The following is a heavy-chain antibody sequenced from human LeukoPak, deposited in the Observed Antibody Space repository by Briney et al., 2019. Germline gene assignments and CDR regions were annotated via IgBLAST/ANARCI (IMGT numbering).Heavy chain of an antibody. CDR3: ATLNSGNAPYYCYGMDV. Sequence: ASVKVSCKVSGYTLTELSMHWVRQAPGKGLEWMGGFDPEDGETIYAQKFQGRVIMTEDTSTDTAYMELSSLRSEDTAVYYCATLNSGNAPYYCYGMDVWGQGTTVTVSS. D-gene: IGHD3-10*01. CDR2: FDPEDGET. V-gene: IGHV1-24*01. J-gene: IGHJ6*02. CDR1: GYTLTELS.